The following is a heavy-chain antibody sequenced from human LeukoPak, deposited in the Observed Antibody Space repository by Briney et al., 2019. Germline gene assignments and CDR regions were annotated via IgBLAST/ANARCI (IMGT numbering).Heavy chain of an antibody. J-gene: IGHJ6*04. CDR1: GLTFSSYE. CDR3: ARRGRGNQRRYYYYGMDV. CDR2: ITSSGSTI. V-gene: IGHV3-48*03. Sequence: PGGSLRLSCAASGLTFSSYEMNWVRQAPGKGLEWVSYITSSGSTIYYADSVKGRFTISRDNAKNSLYLQMNSLRAEDTAVYYCARRGRGNQRRYYYYGMDVWGKGTTVTVSS. D-gene: IGHD1-14*01.